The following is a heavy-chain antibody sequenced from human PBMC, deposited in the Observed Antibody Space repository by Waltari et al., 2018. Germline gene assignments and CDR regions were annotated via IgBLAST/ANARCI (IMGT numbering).Heavy chain of an antibody. CDR1: GGSISSSSYY. CDR3: AREGRCSGGSCYT. D-gene: IGHD2-15*01. J-gene: IGHJ4*02. V-gene: IGHV4-39*07. Sequence: QLQLQESGPGLVKPSETLSLTCTVSGGSISSSSYYWGWIRQPPGKGLEWIGSIYYSGSTYYNPYLKSRVTISVDTSKNQFSLKLSSVTAADTAVYYCAREGRCSGGSCYTWGQGTLVTVSS. CDR2: IYYSGST.